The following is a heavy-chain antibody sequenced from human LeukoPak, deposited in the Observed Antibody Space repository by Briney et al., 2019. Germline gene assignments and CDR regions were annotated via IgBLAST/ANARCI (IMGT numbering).Heavy chain of an antibody. CDR3: ARGPYYFDY. Sequence: SETLSLTCAVSGGSISSSYWNWIRQPPGKGLEWIGYFYHSGSTNYNPSLKSRVTISVDTSKNQFSLKLSSVTAADTAVYYCARGPYYFDYWGRGSLVTVSS. CDR1: GGSISSSY. CDR2: FYHSGST. V-gene: IGHV4-59*01. J-gene: IGHJ4*02.